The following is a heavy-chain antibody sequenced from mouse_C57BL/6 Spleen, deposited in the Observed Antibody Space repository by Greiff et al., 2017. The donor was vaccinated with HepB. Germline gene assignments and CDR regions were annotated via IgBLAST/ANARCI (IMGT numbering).Heavy chain of an antibody. CDR2: INPNNGGT. D-gene: IGHD1-1*01. Sequence: VQLQQSGPELVKPGASVKISCKASGYTFTDYYMNWVKQSHGKSLEWIGDINPNNGGTSYNQKFKGKATLTVDKSSSTAYMELRSLTSEDSAVYYCARSRGSSYVDYWGQGTTLTVSS. CDR1: GYTFTDYY. V-gene: IGHV1-26*01. J-gene: IGHJ2*01. CDR3: ARSRGSSYVDY.